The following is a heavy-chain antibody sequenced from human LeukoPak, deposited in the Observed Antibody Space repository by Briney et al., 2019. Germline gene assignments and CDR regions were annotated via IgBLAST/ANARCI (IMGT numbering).Heavy chain of an antibody. V-gene: IGHV3-48*03. CDR1: GFTFSSYE. J-gene: IGHJ4*02. D-gene: IGHD6-19*01. Sequence: GGSLRLSCAASGFTFSSYEMNWVRQAPGKGLEWVSYISSSGSTIYYADSVKGRFTISRDNAKNSLYLQMNSLRAEDTAVYYCAREATNLIAVAGTGDYWGQGTLVTVSS. CDR2: ISSSGSTI. CDR3: AREATNLIAVAGTGDY.